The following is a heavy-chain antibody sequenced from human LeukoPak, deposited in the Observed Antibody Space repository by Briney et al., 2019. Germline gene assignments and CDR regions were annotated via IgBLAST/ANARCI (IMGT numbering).Heavy chain of an antibody. CDR1: GFTFSSYA. CDR3: ASGSGYYVSSGYPGERFDY. V-gene: IGHV3-30*04. Sequence: GGSLRLSCAASGFTFSSYAMHWVRQAPGKGLEWVAVISYDGSNKYYADSVKGRFTISRDNSKNTLYLQMNSLRAEDTAVYYCASGSGYYVSSGYPGERFDYWGQGTLVTVSS. J-gene: IGHJ4*02. CDR2: ISYDGSNK. D-gene: IGHD3-22*01.